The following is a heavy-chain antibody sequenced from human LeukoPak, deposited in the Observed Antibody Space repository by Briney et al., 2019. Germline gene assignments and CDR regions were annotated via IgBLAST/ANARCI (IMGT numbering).Heavy chain of an antibody. D-gene: IGHD5-24*01. V-gene: IGHV4-4*07. J-gene: IGHJ4*02. CDR1: GGSFSSYY. CDR2: IYTSGST. CDR3: ATGDGYNSFDY. Sequence: PSETLSLTCTVSGGSFSSYYWSWIRQPAGKGLEWIGRIYTSGSTNYNSSLKSRVTMSVDTSKNQASLKLSSVTAADTAVYYCATGDGYNSFDYWGQGTLVTVSS.